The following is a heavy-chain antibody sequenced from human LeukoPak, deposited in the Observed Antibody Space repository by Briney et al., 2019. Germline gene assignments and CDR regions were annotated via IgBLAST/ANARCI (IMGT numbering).Heavy chain of an antibody. J-gene: IGHJ3*02. Sequence: GGSLRLSCAASGFTFSSYAMHWVRQAPGKGLEWVAVISYDGSSKYYADSVKGRFTISRDNSKNTLYLQMNSLRAEDTAVYYCARLQVGATGYAFDIWGQGTMVTVSS. CDR2: ISYDGSSK. V-gene: IGHV3-30*04. D-gene: IGHD1-26*01. CDR1: GFTFSSYA. CDR3: ARLQVGATGYAFDI.